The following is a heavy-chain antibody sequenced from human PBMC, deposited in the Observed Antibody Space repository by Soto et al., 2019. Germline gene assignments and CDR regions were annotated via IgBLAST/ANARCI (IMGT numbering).Heavy chain of an antibody. D-gene: IGHD6-19*01. Sequence: SSKTLSLTCTVSGDSISGYFWSWIRQPPGKGLEWIGYIYYSGSTKYNPSLKSRVTISIDTSKNQFSLKLRSVTAADTAVYYCARTKSGIAVADNWFDSWGQGTLVTVS. CDR2: IYYSGST. V-gene: IGHV4-59*08. J-gene: IGHJ5*01. CDR3: ARTKSGIAVADNWFDS. CDR1: GDSISGYF.